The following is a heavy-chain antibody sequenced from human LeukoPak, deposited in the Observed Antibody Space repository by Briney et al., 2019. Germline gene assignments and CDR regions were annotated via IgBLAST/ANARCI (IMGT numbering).Heavy chain of an antibody. V-gene: IGHV3-30-3*01. CDR3: AKDSAGLQYYYGSGSYYLDY. D-gene: IGHD3-10*01. CDR1: GLTFSNYG. CDR2: ISYDGGNK. J-gene: IGHJ4*02. Sequence: GGSLRLSCAASGLTFSNYGVHWVRQAPGKGLEWVAVISYDGGNKYYADSVKGRFTISRDNSKNTLYLQMNSLRAEDTAVYYCAKDSAGLQYYYGSGSYYLDYWGQGTLVTVSS.